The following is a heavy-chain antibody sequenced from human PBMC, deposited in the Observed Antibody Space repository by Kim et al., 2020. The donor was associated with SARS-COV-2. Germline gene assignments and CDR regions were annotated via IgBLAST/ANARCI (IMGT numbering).Heavy chain of an antibody. CDR3: ARTTPLGYCSGGSCYSGFGFDP. J-gene: IGHJ5*02. V-gene: IGHV4-59*13. D-gene: IGHD2-15*01. CDR2: IYYSGST. Sequence: SETLSLTCTVSGGSISSYYWSWIRQPPGKGLEWIGYIYYSGSTNYNPSLKSRVTISVDTSKNQFSLKLSSVTAADTAVYYCARTTPLGYCSGGSCYSGFGFDPLGPGTLVTVSS. CDR1: GGSISSYY.